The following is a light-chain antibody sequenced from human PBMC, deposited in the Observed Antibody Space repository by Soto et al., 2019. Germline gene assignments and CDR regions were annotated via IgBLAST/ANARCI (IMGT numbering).Light chain of an antibody. CDR1: QSISSW. J-gene: IGKJ4*01. Sequence: DIQMTQSPSTLSASVGDRVTITCRASQSISSWLAWYQQKPGKAPKLLIYDASSLESGVPSRFSGSGSGTEFTLTISNLQPDDFAPYYCQQYNSYSLTFGGGTKVEIK. CDR2: DAS. CDR3: QQYNSYSLT. V-gene: IGKV1-5*01.